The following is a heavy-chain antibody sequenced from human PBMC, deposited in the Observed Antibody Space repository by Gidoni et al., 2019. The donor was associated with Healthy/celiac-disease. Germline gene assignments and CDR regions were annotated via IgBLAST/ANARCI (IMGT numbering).Heavy chain of an antibody. CDR1: GFTFSSYA. D-gene: IGHD3-16*01. J-gene: IGHJ4*02. V-gene: IGHV3-23*01. Sequence: EVPLLESGGGLVQPGGSLRLPCAASGFTFSSYAMSWVRQAPGKGLEWVAAISGSGGSTYYADSVKGRFTISRDNSKNTLYLQMNSLRAEDTAVYYCAGRQGTFGGVIEDYWGQGTLVTVSS. CDR3: AGRQGTFGGVIEDY. CDR2: ISGSGGST.